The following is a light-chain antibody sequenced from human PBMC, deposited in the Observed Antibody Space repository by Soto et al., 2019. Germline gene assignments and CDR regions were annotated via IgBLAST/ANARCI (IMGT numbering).Light chain of an antibody. Sequence: DIQLTQCPFSLSASVGDRVALAGRASQGISNYLAWYQQKPGKVPKLLIYAASTLQSGVPSRFSGSGSGTDFTLTISSLQPEDVATYYCQKDNSAPRTFGQGTKVDIK. V-gene: IGKV1-27*01. J-gene: IGKJ1*01. CDR1: QGISNY. CDR2: AAS. CDR3: QKDNSAPRT.